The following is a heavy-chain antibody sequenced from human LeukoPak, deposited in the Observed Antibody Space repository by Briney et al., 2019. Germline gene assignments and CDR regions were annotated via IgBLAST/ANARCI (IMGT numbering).Heavy chain of an antibody. D-gene: IGHD3-22*01. CDR1: GYTFTSYG. J-gene: IGHJ3*02. CDR2: ISAYNGNT. V-gene: IGHV1-18*01. CDR3: AREMYCDSSGYYYSRAFDI. Sequence: ASVKVSCKASGYTFTSYGISWVRQAPGQGLEWMGWISAYNGNTNYAQKLQGRVTMTTDTSTSTAYMELRSLRSDDTAVYYCAREMYCDSSGYYYSRAFDIWGQGTMVTVSS.